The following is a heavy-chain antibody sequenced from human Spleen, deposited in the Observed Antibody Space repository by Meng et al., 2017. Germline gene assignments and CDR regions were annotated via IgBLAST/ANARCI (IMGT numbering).Heavy chain of an antibody. J-gene: IGHJ4*02. D-gene: IGHD3-22*01. CDR3: AKDSGYYYDSSGYNDY. V-gene: IGHV3-23*01. CDR2: ISGSGGST. Sequence: GGSLRLSCAASGFTFSSFSMSWVRQAPGKGLEWVSGISGSGGSTYFANSVKGRFTISRDNSKNTLYMQMNSLTAEDTAVYYCAKDSGYYYDSSGYNDYWGQGTLVTVSS. CDR1: GFTFSSFS.